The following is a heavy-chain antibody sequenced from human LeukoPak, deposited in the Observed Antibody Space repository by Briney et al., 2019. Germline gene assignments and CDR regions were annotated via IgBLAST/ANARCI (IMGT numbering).Heavy chain of an antibody. Sequence: PSETLSLTCTVSGGSISSSSYYWGWIRQPPGKGLEWIGSIYYSGSTYYNPSLKSRVTISVDTSKNQFSLKLSSVTAADTAVYYCASRNTVVPAADYYYYMDVWGKGTTVTVSS. D-gene: IGHD2-2*01. CDR1: GGSISSSSYY. J-gene: IGHJ6*03. CDR2: IYYSGST. CDR3: ASRNTVVPAADYYYYMDV. V-gene: IGHV4-39*01.